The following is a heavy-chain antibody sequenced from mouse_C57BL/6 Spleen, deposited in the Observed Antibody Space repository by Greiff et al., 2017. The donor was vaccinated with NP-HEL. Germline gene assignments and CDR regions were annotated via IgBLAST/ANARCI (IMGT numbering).Heavy chain of an antibody. Sequence: VKLMESGAELVKPGASVKLSCKASGYTFTEYTIHWVKQRSGQGLEWIGWFYPGSGSIKYNEKFKDKATLTADKSSSTVYMELSRLTSEDSAVYFCARHEAIPLYGNYAMDYWGQGTSVTVSS. D-gene: IGHD2-1*01. V-gene: IGHV1-62-2*01. CDR2: FYPGSGSI. J-gene: IGHJ4*01. CDR3: ARHEAIPLYGNYAMDY. CDR1: GYTFTEYT.